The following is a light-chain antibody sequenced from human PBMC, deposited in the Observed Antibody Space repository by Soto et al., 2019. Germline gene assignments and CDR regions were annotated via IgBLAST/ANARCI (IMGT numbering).Light chain of an antibody. V-gene: IGLV2-23*01. J-gene: IGLJ2*01. CDR1: SSDVGSYNL. Sequence: QSALTQPASVSGSPGQSITISCTGTSSDVGSYNLVSWYQQHPGKAPKLMIYEGSKRPSGVSNRFSGPKSGNTASLTISGLQAEDEADYYCCSYAGSSTLDVVFGGGTKLTVL. CDR2: EGS. CDR3: CSYAGSSTLDVV.